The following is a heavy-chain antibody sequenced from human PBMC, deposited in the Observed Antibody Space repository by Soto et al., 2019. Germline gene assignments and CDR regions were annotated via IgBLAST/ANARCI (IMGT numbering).Heavy chain of an antibody. CDR1: GLTFSNYA. D-gene: IGHD1-7*01. Sequence: GGSLRLSCATSGLTFSNYAMSWVRQAPGGGLEWVSSMSGSSSTTYYADSVRGRFTISRDRSKDTLYLQMSSLRAEDTALYYCAKNQERELPRVIDFWGQGTLVTVSS. J-gene: IGHJ4*02. CDR3: AKNQERELPRVIDF. V-gene: IGHV3-23*01. CDR2: MSGSSSTT.